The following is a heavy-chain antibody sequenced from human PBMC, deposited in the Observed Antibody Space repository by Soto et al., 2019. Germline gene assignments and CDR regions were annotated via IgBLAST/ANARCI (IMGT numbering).Heavy chain of an antibody. D-gene: IGHD1-26*01. J-gene: IGHJ4*02. CDR2: ITSAGST. V-gene: IGHV3-23*01. CDR3: VRDAAEWELLRYCVH. Sequence: GGSLRLSCAASGFIFSSYGMSWVRQAPGKGLEWVSSITSAGSTYYADSVKGRFTLSRDNSKNTMFLQMNSLRAEDTAIYYCVRDAAEWELLRYCVHWGQGAPVTVSS. CDR1: GFIFSSYG.